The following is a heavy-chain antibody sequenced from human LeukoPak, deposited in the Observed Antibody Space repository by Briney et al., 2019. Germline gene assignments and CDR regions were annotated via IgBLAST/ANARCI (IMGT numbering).Heavy chain of an antibody. J-gene: IGHJ3*02. CDR1: GGSISNNYYY. Sequence: SETLSLTCNVSGGSISNNYYYWGWIRQPPGKGLEWIGGIYHSGSTSSNPSLKSRVTISVDTSKNLFSLRLNSVTAADTAVYYCARWVVTPQKGAFDIWGRGTMVTVSS. D-gene: IGHD2-21*02. CDR3: ARWVVTPQKGAFDI. V-gene: IGHV4-39*07. CDR2: IYHSGST.